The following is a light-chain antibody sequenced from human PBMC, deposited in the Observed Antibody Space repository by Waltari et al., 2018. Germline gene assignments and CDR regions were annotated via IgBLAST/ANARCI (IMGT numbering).Light chain of an antibody. Sequence: QSVLTQPPSVSGAPGQRVTISCTGSNSNIGAGFDVHWYKQIPGTAPKLHIYGNTNRLSGVPDRFSGSKSGTSASLAITGLQAEDEADDSCQSDDSSLTAWVFGGGTRLTVL. CDR3: QSDDSSLTAWV. J-gene: IGLJ3*02. CDR1: NSNIGAGFD. V-gene: IGLV1-40*01. CDR2: GNT.